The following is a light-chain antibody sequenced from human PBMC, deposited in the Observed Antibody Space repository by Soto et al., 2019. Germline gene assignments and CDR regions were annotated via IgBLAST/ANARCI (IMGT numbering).Light chain of an antibody. J-gene: IGKJ4*01. CDR2: GAS. CDR3: QQYDNWPLT. V-gene: IGKV3D-15*01. CDR1: QSVDSN. Sequence: TVSVSPGERATLSCRASQSVDSNLAWYQQKPGQAPRLLIFGASTRATGIPARFSGSGSGTDFTLTISSLQSEDFGVYFCQQYDNWPLTFGGGTKVDIK.